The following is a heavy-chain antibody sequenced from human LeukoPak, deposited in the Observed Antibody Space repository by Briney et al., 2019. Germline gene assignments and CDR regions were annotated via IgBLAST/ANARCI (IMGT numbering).Heavy chain of an antibody. CDR1: EFTFSSYS. V-gene: IGHV3-48*01. CDR3: AKQLGYCSDGSCYFPY. Sequence: GGSLRLSCAASEFTFSSYSMNWVRQAPGKGLEWVSYITNSGNSESYADSVKGRFTISRDNTKNSLYLQMNGLRAEDTAVYYCAKQLGYCSDGSCYFPYWGQGTLVTVSS. D-gene: IGHD2-15*01. CDR2: ITNSGNSE. J-gene: IGHJ4*02.